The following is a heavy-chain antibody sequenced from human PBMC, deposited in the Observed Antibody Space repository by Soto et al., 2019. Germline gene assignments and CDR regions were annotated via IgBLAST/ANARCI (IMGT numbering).Heavy chain of an antibody. Sequence: EVQLVESGGGLVQPGGSLRLSCAASGFSFNSYEMNWVRQSPGKGLEFGSYIDTRATTITYEESVKGRFAISRDNAKNSLFLQMNSLRAEDTAVYYCARGVGLSGKYYALDIWGQGTMVTVSS. CDR3: ARGVGLSGKYYALDI. CDR1: GFSFNSYE. V-gene: IGHV3-48*03. J-gene: IGHJ3*02. CDR2: IDTRATTI. D-gene: IGHD1-26*01.